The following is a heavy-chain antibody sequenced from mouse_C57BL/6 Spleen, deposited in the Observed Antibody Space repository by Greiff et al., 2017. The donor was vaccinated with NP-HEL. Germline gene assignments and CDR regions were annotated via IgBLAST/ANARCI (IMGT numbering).Heavy chain of an antibody. D-gene: IGHD1-1*01. J-gene: IGHJ4*01. CDR2: IYPGDGDT. CDR3: ASWDYYGSFYAMDY. V-gene: IGHV1-82*01. Sequence: QVQLKQSGPELVKPGASVKISCKASGYAFSSSWMNWVKQRPGKGLEWIGRIYPGDGDTNYNGKFKGKATLTADKSSSTAYMQLSSLTSEDSAVYFWASWDYYGSFYAMDYWGQGTSVTVSS. CDR1: GYAFSSSW.